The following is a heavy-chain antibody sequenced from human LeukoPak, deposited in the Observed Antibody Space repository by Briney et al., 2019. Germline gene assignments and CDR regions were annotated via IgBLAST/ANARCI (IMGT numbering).Heavy chain of an antibody. CDR1: GFTFSDYY. V-gene: IGHV3-11*04. CDR2: ISGSTSVI. Sequence: GGSLRLSCAASGFTFSDYYMSWIRQAPGKGLECLSYISGSTSVIYYADSVKGRFTISRDNAKNSLYLQMNSLKAEDTAVYYCARGLYYMDVWGKGTTVTVSS. CDR3: ARGLYYMDV. J-gene: IGHJ6*03.